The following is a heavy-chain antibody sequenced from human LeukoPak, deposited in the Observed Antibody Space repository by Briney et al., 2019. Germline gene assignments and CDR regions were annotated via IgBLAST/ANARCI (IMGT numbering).Heavy chain of an antibody. Sequence: GASVKVSCKAPGYTFNGHYMHWVRQAPGQGLEWMGWINPNSGDTNYAQKFQGRVTMTRDTSISTFYTELSRLRSDDSAVYYCAREAYGSGSYHFDYWGQGTLVTVSS. CDR1: GYTFNGHY. V-gene: IGHV1-2*02. CDR2: INPNSGDT. J-gene: IGHJ4*02. D-gene: IGHD3-10*01. CDR3: AREAYGSGSYHFDY.